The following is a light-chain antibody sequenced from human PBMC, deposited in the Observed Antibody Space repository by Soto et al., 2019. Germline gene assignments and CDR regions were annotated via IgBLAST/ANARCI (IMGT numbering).Light chain of an antibody. CDR2: DAS. Sequence: ELVLTQSPATLSLSPGERSTLSCRASQSVSSYLAWYQQKPGQAPRLLIYDASNRATGIPARFSGSGSGTDFTLTISRLEPEDFAVYYCQQSSNWPPINFGQGTRLEIK. CDR3: QQSSNWPPIN. V-gene: IGKV3-11*01. J-gene: IGKJ5*01. CDR1: QSVSSY.